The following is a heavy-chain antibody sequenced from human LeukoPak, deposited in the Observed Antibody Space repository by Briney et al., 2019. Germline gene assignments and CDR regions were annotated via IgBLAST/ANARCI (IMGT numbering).Heavy chain of an antibody. J-gene: IGHJ6*03. CDR1: GYTFTGYY. CDR2: INPNSGGT. Sequence: ASVKVSCKASGYTFTGYYMHWVRQAPGQGLEWMGWINPNSGGTNYAQKFQGRVTMTRDTSISTAYMELSRLRSDDTAVYYCARESPIPSPKTGLGDYMDVWGKGTTVTVSS. D-gene: IGHD3/OR15-3a*01. CDR3: ARESPIPSPKTGLGDYMDV. V-gene: IGHV1-2*02.